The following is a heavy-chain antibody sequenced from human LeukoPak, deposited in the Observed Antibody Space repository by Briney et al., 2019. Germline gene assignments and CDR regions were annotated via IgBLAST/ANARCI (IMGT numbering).Heavy chain of an antibody. D-gene: IGHD3-10*01. Sequence: LSXXAXXFTVXXXXMTXXRQXPXXXXXXVSVIYSGGSTYYEDSVKGRFTTSRDNSKNTLYLQMNSLRVEDTAVYYCAKEGEGGYFDYWGQGTLVTVSS. V-gene: IGHV3-66*01. CDR3: AKEGEGGYFDY. CDR2: IYSGGST. CDR1: XFTVXXXX. J-gene: IGHJ4*02.